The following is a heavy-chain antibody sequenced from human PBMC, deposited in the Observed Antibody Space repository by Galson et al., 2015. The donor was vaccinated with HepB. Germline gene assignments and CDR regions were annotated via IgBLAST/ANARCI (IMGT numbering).Heavy chain of an antibody. CDR2: INPNSGGT. J-gene: IGHJ4*02. Sequence: SVKVSCKASGYTFTGYYMHWVRQAPGQGLEWMGWINPNSGGTNYAQKFQGRVTMTRDTSISTAYMELSRLRSDDTAVYYCARGFVWGSRRVDYWGQGTLVTVSS. CDR3: ARGFVWGSRRVDY. V-gene: IGHV1-2*02. CDR1: GYTFTGYY. D-gene: IGHD3-16*01.